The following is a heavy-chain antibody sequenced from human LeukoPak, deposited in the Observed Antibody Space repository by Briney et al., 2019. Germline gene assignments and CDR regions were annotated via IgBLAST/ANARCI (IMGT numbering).Heavy chain of an antibody. J-gene: IGHJ4*02. V-gene: IGHV1-8*03. CDR2: MNPNNGNK. CDR1: GYSFSNYD. D-gene: IGHD3-22*01. CDR3: ARGGGTEWLLVPFEY. Sequence: ASVKVSCKASGYSFSNYDINWVRQATGQGPEWIGWMNPNNGNKGFAQKFQGRVTISTDTSISTAYMELSSLRSEDTAVYYCARGGGTEWLLVPFEYWGQGTLVTVSS.